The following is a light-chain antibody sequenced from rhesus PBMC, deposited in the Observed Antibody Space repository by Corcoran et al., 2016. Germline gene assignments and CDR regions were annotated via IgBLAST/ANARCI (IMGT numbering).Light chain of an antibody. CDR2: GAS. V-gene: IGKV3-31*02. Sequence: EIVMTQSPATLSLSPGEKANISGRTSQRVSSKLAWYQQKPGQAPRLLIYGASRRAHGIPDRFSGSGSGTDFPLPISSLGPEDFAVNYCQETSYLLTFGQGTKVEI. CDR1: QRVSSK. CDR3: QETSYLLT. J-gene: IGKJ1*01.